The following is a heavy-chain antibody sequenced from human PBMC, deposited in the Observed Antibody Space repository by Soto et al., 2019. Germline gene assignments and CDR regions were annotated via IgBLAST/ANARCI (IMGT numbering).Heavy chain of an antibody. CDR1: GGSISSSSYY. D-gene: IGHD2-2*01. CDR3: ARQPVLVPAAVNWFDP. Sequence: QLQLQESGPGLVKPSETLSLTCTVSGGSISSSSYYWGWIRQPPGKGLEWIGSIYYSGITYYNPSLKSRVTISVDTSKNQFSLKLSSVTAADTAVYYCARQPVLVPAAVNWFDPWGQGTLVTVSS. CDR2: IYYSGIT. V-gene: IGHV4-39*01. J-gene: IGHJ5*02.